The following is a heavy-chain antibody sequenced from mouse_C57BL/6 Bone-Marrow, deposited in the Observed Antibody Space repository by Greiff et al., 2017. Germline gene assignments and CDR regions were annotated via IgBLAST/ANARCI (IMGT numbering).Heavy chain of an antibody. CDR3: VRELLWLGWYFDV. D-gene: IGHD2-2*01. CDR1: GFTFNTYA. CDR2: IRSKSSNYAT. J-gene: IGHJ1*03. Sequence: EVQLQVSGGGLVQPKGSLKLSCAASGFTFNTYAMHLVRLAPGKGLEWVALIRSKSSNYATYYADAVKDRFTISRDDSQSMLYLQMNNLKTEDTAMYYCVRELLWLGWYFDVWGTGTTVTVSS. V-gene: IGHV10-3*01.